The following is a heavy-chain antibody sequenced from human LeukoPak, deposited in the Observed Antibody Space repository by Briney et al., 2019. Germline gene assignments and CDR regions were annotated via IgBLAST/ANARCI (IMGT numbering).Heavy chain of an antibody. J-gene: IGHJ4*02. Sequence: GGSLRLSCAASGFTFSKYWMLWVRQAPGKGLESVSRINTDGTVTTYADSVKGRFTVSRDSADNTMFLQMNSVRDEDTAVYYCAAKQWLAPPPDSWGQGTPVTVSS. CDR1: GFTFSKYW. CDR3: AAKQWLAPPPDS. CDR2: INTDGTVT. V-gene: IGHV3-74*01. D-gene: IGHD6-19*01.